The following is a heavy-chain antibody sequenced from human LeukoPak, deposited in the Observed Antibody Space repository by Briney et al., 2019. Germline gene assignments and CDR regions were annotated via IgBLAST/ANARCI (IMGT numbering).Heavy chain of an antibody. J-gene: IGHJ6*04. CDR1: GFTFSSYE. D-gene: IGHD5-24*01. CDR2: ISSSDTTI. CDR3: ARSRRDNYYYNYGMDV. V-gene: IGHV3-48*03. Sequence: PGGFWRLSCAASGFTFSSYEMTWVRQAPGKGLEWVSNISSSDTTIHYADSVKGRFTISRDNARNSLYPQMNSLRAEDTAVYYCARSRRDNYYYNYGMDVSGAGHPGTVSS.